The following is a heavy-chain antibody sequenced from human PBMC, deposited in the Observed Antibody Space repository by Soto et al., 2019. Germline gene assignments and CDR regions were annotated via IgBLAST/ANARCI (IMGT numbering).Heavy chain of an antibody. CDR3: ARDPHSSGWLYFDY. CDR2: IIPIFGTA. D-gene: IGHD6-19*01. Sequence: ASVKVSCKASGGTFSSYAISWVRQAPGQGLEWMGGIIPIFGTANYAQKFQGRVTITADKSTSTAYMELSSLRSEDTAVYYCARDPHSSGWLYFDYWGQGTLVTAPQ. CDR1: GGTFSSYA. V-gene: IGHV1-69*06. J-gene: IGHJ4*02.